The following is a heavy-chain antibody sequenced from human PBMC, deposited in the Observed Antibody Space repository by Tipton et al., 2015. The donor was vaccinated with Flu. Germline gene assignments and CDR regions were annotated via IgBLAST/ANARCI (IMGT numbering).Heavy chain of an antibody. D-gene: IGHD3-10*01. V-gene: IGHV4-4*02. CDR3: ARRTRLKRLWFGELLSRHTYFDY. Sequence: TLSLTCAVSGGSISSSNWWSWVRQPPGKGLEWIGEIYHSGSTNYNPSLKSRVTISVDKSKNQFSLKLSSVTAADTAVYYCARRTRLKRLWFGELLSRHTYFDYWGQGTLVTVSS. J-gene: IGHJ4*02. CDR1: GGSISSSNW. CDR2: IYHSGST.